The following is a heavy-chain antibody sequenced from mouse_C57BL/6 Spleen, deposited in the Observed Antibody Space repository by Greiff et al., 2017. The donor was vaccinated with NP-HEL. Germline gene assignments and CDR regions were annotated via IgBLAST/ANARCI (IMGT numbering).Heavy chain of an antibody. V-gene: IGHV1-52*01. Sequence: VQLQQPGAELVRPGSSVKLSCKASGYTFTSYWMHWVKQRPIQGLEWIGNIDPSDSETHYNQKFKDKATLTVDKSSSTAYLQLSSLTSEDSEVYYCEWWGSSVVDGWGQGTTLTVSS. CDR2: IDPSDSET. J-gene: IGHJ2*01. D-gene: IGHD1-1*02. CDR3: EWWGSSVVDG. CDR1: GYTFTSYW.